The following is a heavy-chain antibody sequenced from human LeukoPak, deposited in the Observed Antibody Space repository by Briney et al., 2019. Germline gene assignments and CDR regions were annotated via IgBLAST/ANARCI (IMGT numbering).Heavy chain of an antibody. V-gene: IGHV4-59*01. CDR3: ARDGGRNDAFDI. J-gene: IGHJ3*02. CDR2: IYYSGST. Sequence: SETLSLTCTVSGFSISSYYWSWIRQPPGKGLEWLGYIYYSGSTNYNPSLKSRVTISVDTSKNQFSLKLSSVTAADTAVYYCARDGGRNDAFDIWGQGTMVTVSS. CDR1: GFSISSYY. D-gene: IGHD1-26*01.